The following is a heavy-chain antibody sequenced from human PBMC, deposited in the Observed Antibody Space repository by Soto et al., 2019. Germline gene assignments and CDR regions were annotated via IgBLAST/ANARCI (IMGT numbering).Heavy chain of an antibody. J-gene: IGHJ6*02. CDR1: RGSINNSNY. CDR2: IHHLGKT. CDR3: ARDKLELRDYYGMDV. V-gene: IGHV4-4*02. Sequence: QVQLQESGPGLVKPSGTLSLHCGVSRGSINNSNYWTWVRQAPGKGLEWIGDIHHLGKTNYNPSLKTRVTISIDKSNNQFSLRLTSVTAADTAVYYCARDKLELRDYYGMDVWGQGTTVTVSS. D-gene: IGHD1-7*01.